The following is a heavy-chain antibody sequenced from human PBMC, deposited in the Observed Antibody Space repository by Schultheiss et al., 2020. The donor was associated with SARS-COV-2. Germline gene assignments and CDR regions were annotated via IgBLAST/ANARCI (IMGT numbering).Heavy chain of an antibody. CDR2: ISYDGSNK. CDR1: GFTVSSNY. Sequence: GGSLRLSCAASGFTVSSNYMSWVRQAPGKGLEWVAVISYDGSNKYYADSVKGRFTISRENAKDSLYLHMSSLRAEDTAVYYCARDTAGVSGYWGQGTLVTVSS. D-gene: IGHD6-19*01. J-gene: IGHJ4*02. CDR3: ARDTAGVSGY. V-gene: IGHV3-30*03.